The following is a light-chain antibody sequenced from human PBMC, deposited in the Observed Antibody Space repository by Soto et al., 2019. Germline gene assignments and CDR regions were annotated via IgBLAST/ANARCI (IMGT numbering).Light chain of an antibody. V-gene: IGLV2-14*01. CDR2: DVS. CDR3: SSYTRSSTLYVV. J-gene: IGLJ2*01. CDR1: TSDVGDYNY. Sequence: QSALTQPASVSGSPGQSITISCTGTTSDVGDYNYVSWYQQRPGKVPKLVIYDVSNRPSGVSTRFSGSESGNTASLTISGLQADDEADYYCSSYTRSSTLYVVFGGGTQLTVL.